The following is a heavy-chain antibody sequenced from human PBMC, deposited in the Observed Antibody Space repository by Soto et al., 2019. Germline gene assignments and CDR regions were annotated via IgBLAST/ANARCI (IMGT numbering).Heavy chain of an antibody. J-gene: IGHJ5*02. D-gene: IGHD4-17*01. Sequence: PGGSLRLSCAVSGFTVSSNYMSWVRQAPGKGLEWVSVIYSGGSTYYADSVKGRFTISRDNSKNTLYLQMNSLRAEDTAVYYCARVATVTLPGGWFDPWGQGTLVTVSS. CDR3: ARVATVTLPGGWFDP. CDR1: GFTVSSNY. V-gene: IGHV3-53*01. CDR2: IYSGGST.